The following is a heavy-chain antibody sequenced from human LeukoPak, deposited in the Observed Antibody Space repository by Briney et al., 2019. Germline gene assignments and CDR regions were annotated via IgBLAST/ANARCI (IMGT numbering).Heavy chain of an antibody. CDR3: AKWMVRGVIIRLGHYYGMDV. V-gene: IGHV3-23*01. CDR2: ISGSGGST. CDR1: GFTFSSYA. D-gene: IGHD3-10*01. Sequence: PGGSLRLSCAASGFTFSSYAMSWVRQAPGKGLEWVSAISGSGGSTYYADSVKGRFTISRDNSKNTLYLQMNSLRAEDTAVYYCAKWMVRGVIIRLGHYYGMDVWGQGTTVTVSS. J-gene: IGHJ6*02.